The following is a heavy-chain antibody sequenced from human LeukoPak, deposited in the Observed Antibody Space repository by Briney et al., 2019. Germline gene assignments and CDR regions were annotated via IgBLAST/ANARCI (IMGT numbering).Heavy chain of an antibody. CDR2: IRYDGSNK. CDR1: GFTFSSYG. Sequence: PGGSLRLSCAASGFTFSSYGMHWVRQAPGKGLEWVAFIRYDGSNKYYADSVKGRFTISRDNSKNTLYLQMNSLRAEDTAVYYCAKAVGLYNYYYYYMDVWGKGTTVTVSS. CDR3: AKAVGLYNYYYYYMDV. V-gene: IGHV3-30*02. J-gene: IGHJ6*03. D-gene: IGHD1-26*01.